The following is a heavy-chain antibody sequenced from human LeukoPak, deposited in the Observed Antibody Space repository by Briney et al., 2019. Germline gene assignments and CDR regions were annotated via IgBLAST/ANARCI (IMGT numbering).Heavy chain of an antibody. Sequence: GGSLRLSCAASGFSFSSYWMTWVRQAPGKGLEWVANIGKAGNGDYYVDSVKGRFTISRDNAKNSLYLQMNSLRAENTAVYYCARDLDFHNFDYWGQGALVTVSS. J-gene: IGHJ4*02. CDR3: ARDLDFHNFDY. V-gene: IGHV3-7*01. CDR2: IGKAGNGD. CDR1: GFSFSSYW.